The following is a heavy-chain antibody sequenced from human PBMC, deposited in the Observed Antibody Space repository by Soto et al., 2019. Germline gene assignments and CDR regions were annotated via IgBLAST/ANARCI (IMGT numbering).Heavy chain of an antibody. V-gene: IGHV3-20*01. J-gene: IGHJ3*02. CDR3: ARGTLSSARENAFDI. CDR1: GFTFDDYG. CDR2: IDWNGGST. D-gene: IGHD3-10*01. Sequence: EVELVESGGGVVRPGGSLRLSCAASGFTFDDYGMSWVRQAPGKGLEWVSAIDWNGGSTGYGDSVKGRFTISRDNAKNSLYLQMTGLRAEDTALYHCARGTLSSARENAFDIWGQGTMVTVSS.